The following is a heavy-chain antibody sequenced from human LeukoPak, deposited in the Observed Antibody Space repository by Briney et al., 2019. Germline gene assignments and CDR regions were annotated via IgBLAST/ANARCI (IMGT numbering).Heavy chain of an antibody. CDR1: GFTFSTYA. Sequence: GGSLRLSCAASGFTFSTYAMSSVRQAPGKGLGWVAAISGSGGSTYYAGSVKGRFNISRDNSKNTLYLQMNSLRAEDTAVYYCAKDLFGGYCSTPSCYTFDYWGQGTLVTVSS. D-gene: IGHD2-2*01. CDR2: ISGSGGST. CDR3: AKDLFGGYCSTPSCYTFDY. V-gene: IGHV3-23*01. J-gene: IGHJ4*02.